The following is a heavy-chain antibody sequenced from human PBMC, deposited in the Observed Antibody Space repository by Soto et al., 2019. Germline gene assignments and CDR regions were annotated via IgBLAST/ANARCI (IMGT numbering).Heavy chain of an antibody. CDR3: ATSSLLGGWSRGWYFDY. V-gene: IGHV1-46*03. J-gene: IGHJ4*02. CDR1: GYTFTSYY. CDR2: MNPRGGST. Sequence: GASVKVSCKASGYTFTSYYMHWVRQAPGQGLKWVGIMNPRGGSTSYAQKFQGRVTMTRDTSTSTVYMELSSLRSEDTAVYYCATSSLLGGWSRGWYFDYCGQGTLGTVSS. D-gene: IGHD6-19*01.